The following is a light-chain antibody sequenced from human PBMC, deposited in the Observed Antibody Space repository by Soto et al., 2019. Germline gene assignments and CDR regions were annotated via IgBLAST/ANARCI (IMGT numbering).Light chain of an antibody. CDR1: QRITNW. J-gene: IGKJ3*01. CDR3: QQYHSYPFT. V-gene: IGKV1-5*03. CDR2: KAS. Sequence: DIPMTQSPSTLPAAVGDTLSITCRASQRITNWLAWYQQKTGKAPKLLIYKASSLQSEVPSRFSGSASGPEFPLTVSGLQPDDFATYYCQQYHSYPFTFGPGTKVDI.